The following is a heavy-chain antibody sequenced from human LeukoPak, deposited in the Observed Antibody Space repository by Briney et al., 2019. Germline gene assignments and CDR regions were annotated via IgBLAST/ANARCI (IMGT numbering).Heavy chain of an antibody. CDR3: ATRSSYSSGWYAGYFDL. V-gene: IGHV3-7*01. CDR2: IKQDGSEK. CDR1: GFTFSSYW. Sequence: AGGYLRLSCAASGFTFSSYWMSWVRQAPGKGLEWVANIKQDGSEKYYVGSVKGRFTISRDNAKNSLYLQMNSLRAEDTAVYYCATRSSYSSGWYAGYFDLWGRGTLVTVSS. D-gene: IGHD6-19*01. J-gene: IGHJ2*01.